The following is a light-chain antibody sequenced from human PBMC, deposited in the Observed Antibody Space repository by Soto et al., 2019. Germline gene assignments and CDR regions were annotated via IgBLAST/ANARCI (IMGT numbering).Light chain of an antibody. J-gene: IGLJ1*01. Sequence: QSALTQPRSVSGSPGQSVTISCTGTSSDVGGYNYVSWYQQHPGKAPKLMIYDVSKRPSGVPDRFSGSKSGNTASLTISGLQAEAEADYYCCSYAGSYTFDVFGTGTKVTVL. CDR2: DVS. CDR1: SSDVGGYNY. CDR3: CSYAGSYTFDV. V-gene: IGLV2-11*01.